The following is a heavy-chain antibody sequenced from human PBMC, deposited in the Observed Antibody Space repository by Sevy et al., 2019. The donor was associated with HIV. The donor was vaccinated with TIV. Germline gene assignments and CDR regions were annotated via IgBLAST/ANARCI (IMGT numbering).Heavy chain of an antibody. V-gene: IGHV1-18*01. CDR2: NNTNNGNA. Sequence: ASVKVSCRASGYTFTSNGIAWVRQAPGQGLEWMGWNNTNNGNANYAQKYQGRVTMTTDTSTSPGYMERGSLRSDDTAMYYCARDRGYCSGGSCYIQQWGQGTLVTVSS. D-gene: IGHD2-15*01. J-gene: IGHJ1*01. CDR1: GYTFTSNG. CDR3: ARDRGYCSGGSCYIQQ.